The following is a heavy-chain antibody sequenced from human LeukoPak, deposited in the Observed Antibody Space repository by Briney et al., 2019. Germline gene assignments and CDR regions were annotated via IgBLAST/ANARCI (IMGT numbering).Heavy chain of an antibody. CDR2: INPNSGGT. CDR3: VRDWDIAVAFFDC. CDR1: GYTFTGYY. D-gene: IGHD6-19*01. Sequence: ASVKVSCKTSGYTFTGYYIHWVRQAPGQGLEWMGWINPNSGGTNYAQNFQGRVTMTRDTSISTAYMELSRLRSDDTAVYYCVRDWDIAVAFFDCWGQGTLVTVSS. V-gene: IGHV1-2*02. J-gene: IGHJ4*02.